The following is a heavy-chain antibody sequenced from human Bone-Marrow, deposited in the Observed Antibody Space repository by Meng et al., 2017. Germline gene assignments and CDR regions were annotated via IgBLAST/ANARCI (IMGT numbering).Heavy chain of an antibody. D-gene: IGHD3-10*01. CDR1: GYTLTDYY. Sequence: VTLVPLGAGVKEPGASVKILCKVSGYTLTDYYMHWVQQAPGKGLEWMGLVDPEDGETIYAEKFQGRVTITADTSTDTAYMELSSLRSEDTAVYYCATDKGGWGRIDYWGQGTLVTVSS. CDR2: VDPEDGET. J-gene: IGHJ4*02. CDR3: ATDKGGWGRIDY. V-gene: IGHV1-69-2*01.